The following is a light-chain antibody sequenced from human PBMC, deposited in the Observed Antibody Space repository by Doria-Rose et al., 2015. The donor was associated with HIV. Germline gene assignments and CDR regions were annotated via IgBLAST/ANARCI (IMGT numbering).Light chain of an antibody. CDR2: AAS. Sequence: DIVLTQSPGTLSLSPGERATLSCRASQSVSSRYLAWYQQKPGQAPRLLIYAASSRATGIPDRFSGSGSGTDFTLTISRLEPEDVAVYYCQLYDASPMWTFGQGTKVDIK. V-gene: IGKV3-20*01. J-gene: IGKJ1*01. CDR1: QSVSSRY. CDR3: QLYDASPMWT.